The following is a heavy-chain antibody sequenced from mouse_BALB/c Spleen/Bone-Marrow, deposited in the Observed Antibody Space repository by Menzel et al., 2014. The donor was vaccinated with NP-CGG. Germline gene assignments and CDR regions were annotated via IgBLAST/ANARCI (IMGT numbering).Heavy chain of an antibody. CDR1: GYTFTSYW. D-gene: IGHD2-14*01. CDR3: AXXVRYDGFDX. V-gene: IGHV1-7*01. J-gene: IGHJ2*01. CDR2: INPSTGYT. Sequence: QVQLQQSGAELAKPGASVKMSCKASGYTFTSYWMHWVKQRPGQGLEWIGYINPSTGYTEYNQKFKDKATLTADKSSSTAYMQLSSLTSEDSAVYYCAXXVRYDGFDXWXQXXXLTXSS.